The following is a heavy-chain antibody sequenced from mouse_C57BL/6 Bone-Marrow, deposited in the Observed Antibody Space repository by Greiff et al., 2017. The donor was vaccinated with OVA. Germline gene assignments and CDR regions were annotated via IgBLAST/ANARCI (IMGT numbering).Heavy chain of an antibody. CDR1: GFTFSSYG. J-gene: IGHJ3*01. CDR3: ARQKFAY. Sequence: EVQVVESGGDLVKPGGSLKLSCAASGFTFSSYGMSWVRQTPDKRLEWVATISSGGSYTYYPDSVKGRFTISRDNAKNTLYLLMSSLMSEDTAMYYCARQKFAYWCQGTLVTVSA. CDR2: ISSGGSYT. V-gene: IGHV5-6*01.